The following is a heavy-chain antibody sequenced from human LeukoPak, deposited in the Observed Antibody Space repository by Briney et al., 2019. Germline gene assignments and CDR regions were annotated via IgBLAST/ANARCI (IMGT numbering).Heavy chain of an antibody. J-gene: IGHJ4*02. V-gene: IGHV4-59*01. CDR3: ARYVWGSYPTFEDY. D-gene: IGHD3-16*02. CDR1: GGSISSYY. CDR2: IYYSGST. Sequence: SETLSLTCTVSGGSISSYYWSWIRQPPGKGLEWIGYIYYSGSTNYNPSLKSRVTISVDTSKNQLSLKLSSVTAADTAVYYCARYVWGSYPTFEDYWGQGTLVTVSS.